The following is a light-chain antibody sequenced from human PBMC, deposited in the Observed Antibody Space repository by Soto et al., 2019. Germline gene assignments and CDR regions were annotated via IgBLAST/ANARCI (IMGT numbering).Light chain of an antibody. Sequence: DIQMTQSPSTLSASVGDRVTITCRASQGISSWLAWYQQKPGKAPKLLIYDASSLESGVPSRFSGSGSGTEFTLTISSLQPDDFATYYCLQYNSYSTFGQGTKLEIK. CDR2: DAS. J-gene: IGKJ2*01. V-gene: IGKV1-5*01. CDR3: LQYNSYST. CDR1: QGISSW.